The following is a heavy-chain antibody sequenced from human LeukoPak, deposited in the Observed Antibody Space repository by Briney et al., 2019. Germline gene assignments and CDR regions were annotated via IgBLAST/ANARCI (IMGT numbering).Heavy chain of an antibody. D-gene: IGHD3-3*01. V-gene: IGHV1-18*01. Sequence: ASVKVSCKASGYTFTSYGISWVRQAPGQGLEWMGWISAYNGNTNYAQKLQGRVTMTTDTFTSTAYMELRSLRSDDTAVYYCARDQKHYDFWSGYYTHYGMDVWGQGTTVTVSS. CDR2: ISAYNGNT. CDR1: GYTFTSYG. CDR3: ARDQKHYDFWSGYYTHYGMDV. J-gene: IGHJ6*02.